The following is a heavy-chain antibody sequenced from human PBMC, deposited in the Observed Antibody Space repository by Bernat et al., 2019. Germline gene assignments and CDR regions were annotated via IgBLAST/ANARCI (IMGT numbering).Heavy chain of an antibody. Sequence: QVQLVQSGAEVKKPGASVKVSCKASGYTFTSYGISWVRQAPGQGLEWLGWISAYNGNTNYAQKPQVRVTMTTDTSTSTAYMKLRSLRSDDTAVYYCATVVQQLPPRYYGMVVWGQGTTVTVSS. V-gene: IGHV1-18*01. CDR3: ATVVQQLPPRYYGMVV. CDR1: GYTFTSYG. J-gene: IGHJ6*02. CDR2: ISAYNGNT. D-gene: IGHD6-13*01.